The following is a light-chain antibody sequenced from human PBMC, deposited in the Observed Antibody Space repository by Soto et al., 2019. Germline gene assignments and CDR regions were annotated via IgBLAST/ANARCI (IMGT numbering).Light chain of an antibody. J-gene: IGLJ1*01. CDR1: SSDVGAYNY. CDR3: TSYTISSTYV. Sequence: QSVLTQPASVSGSPGQSITISCTGTSSDVGAYNYVSWYQQHPGKAPKLMIYDVSNRSSGVSDRFSGSKSGNTASLTISGLQAEDEADYYCTSYTISSTYVFGTGTKLTVL. CDR2: DVS. V-gene: IGLV2-14*03.